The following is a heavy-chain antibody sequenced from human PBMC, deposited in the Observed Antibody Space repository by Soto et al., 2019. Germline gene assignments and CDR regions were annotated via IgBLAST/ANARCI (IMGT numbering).Heavy chain of an antibody. D-gene: IGHD4-17*01. CDR1: GFTVSSNY. V-gene: IGHV3-66*01. CDR2: IYSGGST. Sequence: PGGSLRLSCAASGFTVSSNYMSWVRQAPGKGLEWVSVIYSGGSTYYADSVKGRFTIPRDNSKNTLYLQMNSLRAEDTAVYYCASRKLFIYGPEYFQHWGQGTLVTVSS. CDR3: ASRKLFIYGPEYFQH. J-gene: IGHJ1*01.